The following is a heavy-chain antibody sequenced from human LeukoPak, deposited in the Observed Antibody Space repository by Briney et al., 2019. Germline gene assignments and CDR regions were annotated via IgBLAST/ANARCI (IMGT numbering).Heavy chain of an antibody. D-gene: IGHD6-19*01. CDR3: ARDQPIAVAGTEGYYYYGMDV. Sequence: SQTLSLTCAISGDSVSSNSAAWNWIRQSPSRGLEWLGRTYYRSKWYNDYAVSVKSRITINPDTSKNQFSLQLDSMTPEDTAVYYCARDQPIAVAGTEGYYYYGMDVWGKGTTVTVSS. CDR1: GDSVSSNSAA. CDR2: TYYRSKWYN. J-gene: IGHJ6*04. V-gene: IGHV6-1*01.